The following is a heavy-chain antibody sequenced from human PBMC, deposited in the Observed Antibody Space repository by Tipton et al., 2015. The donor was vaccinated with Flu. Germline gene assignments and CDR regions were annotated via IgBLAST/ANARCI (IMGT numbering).Heavy chain of an antibody. J-gene: IGHJ3*02. CDR2: VMPLFGTA. CDR3: ARDRGSGSYTFDI. V-gene: IGHV1-69*01. CDR1: GGTFSSFA. D-gene: IGHD3-10*01. Sequence: QLVQSGAEVKKPGSSVKVSCKASGGTFSSFAINWVRQAPGQGLEWMGGVMPLFGTANYAQNFQGRVTITADESSSTAYMELSSLRSEDTAVYYCARDRGSGSYTFDIWGQGTMVTVSS.